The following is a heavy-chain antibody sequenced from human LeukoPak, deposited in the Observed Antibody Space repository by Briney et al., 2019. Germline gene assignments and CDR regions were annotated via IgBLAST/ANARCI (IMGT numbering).Heavy chain of an antibody. CDR1: GFTFSSYA. CDR3: AKVALEGLEWSLSPDNWFDP. CDR2: ISGSGGST. D-gene: IGHD3-3*01. J-gene: IGHJ5*02. V-gene: IGHV3-23*01. Sequence: GGSLRLSCAASGFTFSSYAMSWVRQAPGKGLEWVSAISGSGGSTYYADSVKGRFTISRDNSKNTLYLQMNSLRAEDTAVYYCAKVALEGLEWSLSPDNWFDPWGQGTLVTVSS.